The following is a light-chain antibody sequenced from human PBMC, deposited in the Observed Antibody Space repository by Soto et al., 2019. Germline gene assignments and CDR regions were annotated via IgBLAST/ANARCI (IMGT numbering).Light chain of an antibody. J-gene: IGKJ5*01. V-gene: IGKV3-20*01. CDR2: GAS. CDR3: QQYGGSPIT. Sequence: EMVLTQSPGTLSLSPGERATLSCSASQSVSSSYLAWYQQKPGQAPRLLIYGASSSATGIPDRFSGSGSGTDFTLTISRLEPEDCAVYYCQQYGGSPITFGQGTRLEIK. CDR1: QSVSSSY.